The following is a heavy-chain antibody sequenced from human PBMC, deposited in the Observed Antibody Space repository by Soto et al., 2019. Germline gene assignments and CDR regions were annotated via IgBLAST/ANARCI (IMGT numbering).Heavy chain of an antibody. J-gene: IGHJ5*02. V-gene: IGHV1-8*01. CDR2: MNPNSGNT. CDR3: ARHYCSGGSCYSPWFDP. D-gene: IGHD2-15*01. Sequence: QVQLVQSGAEVKKPGASVKVSCKASGYTFTSYDINWVRQATGQGLEWMGWMNPNSGNTGYAQKFQGRVTMTRNTSRSTAYMELSSLRSEDTAVYYCARHYCSGGSCYSPWFDPWGQGTLVTVSS. CDR1: GYTFTSYD.